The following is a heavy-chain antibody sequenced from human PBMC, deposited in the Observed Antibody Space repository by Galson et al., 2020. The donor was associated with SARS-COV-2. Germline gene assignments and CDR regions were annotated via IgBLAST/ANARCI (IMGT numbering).Heavy chain of an antibody. Sequence: NSGGSLRLSCAASGFPFSTYSMNWVRLAPGKGLEWVSSIRTSSSYTYYVDSVKGRFSISRDNPRNSLYLQMNSLRAEDTAVYYCARDEGIRGYNYGRLYYGMDVWGQGTTVTVS. CDR2: IRTSSSYT. CDR1: GFPFSTYS. CDR3: ARDEGIRGYNYGRLYYGMDV. D-gene: IGHD5-18*01. J-gene: IGHJ6*02. V-gene: IGHV3-21*01.